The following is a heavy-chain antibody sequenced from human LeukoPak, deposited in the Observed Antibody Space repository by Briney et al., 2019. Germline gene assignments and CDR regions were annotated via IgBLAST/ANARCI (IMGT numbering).Heavy chain of an antibody. D-gene: IGHD3-3*01. CDR2: INPNSGGT. Sequence: ASVKVSXKASGYTFTGYYMHWVRQAPGQGLEWMGWINPNSGGTNYAQKFQGRVTMTRDTSISTAYMELSRLRSDDTAVYYCARGYDFWSGYYDFDYWGQGTLVTVSS. CDR1: GYTFTGYY. CDR3: ARGYDFWSGYYDFDY. V-gene: IGHV1-2*02. J-gene: IGHJ4*02.